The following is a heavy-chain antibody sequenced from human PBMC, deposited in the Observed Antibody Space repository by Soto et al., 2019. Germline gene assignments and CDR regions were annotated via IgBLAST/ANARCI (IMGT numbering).Heavy chain of an antibody. CDR2: IWYDGSNK. CDR3: ARDRVRGEYQLLFFDY. CDR1: GFTFSSYG. Sequence: SLRLSCAASGFTFSSYGMHWVRQDPGKGLEWVAVIWYDGSNKYYADSVKGRFTISRDNSKNTLYLQMNSLRAEDTAVYYCARDRVRGEYQLLFFDYWGQGTLVTVSS. V-gene: IGHV3-33*01. D-gene: IGHD2-2*01. J-gene: IGHJ4*02.